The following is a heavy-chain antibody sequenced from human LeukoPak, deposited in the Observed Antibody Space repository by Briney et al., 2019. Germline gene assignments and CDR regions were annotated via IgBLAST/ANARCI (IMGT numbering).Heavy chain of an antibody. J-gene: IGHJ4*02. V-gene: IGHV4-4*02. CDR2: IYHSGST. D-gene: IGHD3-22*01. CDR3: ARRKVYYDSSGYRRYFDY. Sequence: SETLSLTCAVSGGSISSSNWWSWVRQPPGKGLEWIGEIYHSGSTNYNPSLKSRVTISVDKSKNQFSLKLSSVTAADTAVYYCARRKVYYDSSGYRRYFDYWGQGTLVTVSS. CDR1: GGSISSSNW.